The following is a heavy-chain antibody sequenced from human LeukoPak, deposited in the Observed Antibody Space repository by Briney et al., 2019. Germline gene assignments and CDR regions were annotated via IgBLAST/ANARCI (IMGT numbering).Heavy chain of an antibody. CDR1: GYTFTSYD. CDR2: MNPNSGNT. Sequence: GASVKVSCKASGYTFTSYDINWVRQATGQGLEWMGWMNPNSGNTGYAQKFQGRVTMTRNTSISTAYMELSSLRSEDTAVYYCARRGHSSGSFYYYMDVWGKGTTVTVSS. D-gene: IGHD4-23*01. CDR3: ARRGHSSGSFYYYMDV. J-gene: IGHJ6*03. V-gene: IGHV1-8*01.